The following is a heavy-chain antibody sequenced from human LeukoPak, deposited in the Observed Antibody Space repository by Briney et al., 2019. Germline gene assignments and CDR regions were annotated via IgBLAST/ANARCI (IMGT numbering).Heavy chain of an antibody. CDR1: GFSFYNYG. D-gene: IGHD4-17*01. CDR3: ARDLGYGDYLTCNY. CDR2: ISYDGDNK. V-gene: IGHV3-30*03. J-gene: IGHJ4*02. Sequence: PGGSLRLSCAASGFSFYNYGMHWVRQAPGKGLEWVAVISYDGDNKYYADSVKGRFTISRDNSKKTLFLQMTSLRAEDTAVYYCARDLGYGDYLTCNYWGQGTLVTVSS.